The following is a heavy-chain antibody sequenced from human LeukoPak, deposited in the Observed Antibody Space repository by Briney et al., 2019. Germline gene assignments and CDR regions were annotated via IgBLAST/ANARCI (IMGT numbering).Heavy chain of an antibody. CDR2: INAGNGNT. CDR3: ARERIDYGSYWFDP. J-gene: IGHJ5*02. CDR1: GYTFTSYA. Sequence: ASVKVSCKASGYTFTSYAMHWVRQAPGQRLEWMGWINAGNGNTKYSQKFQGRVTITRDTSASTAYMELSSLRSEDTAVYYCARERIDYGSYWFDPWGQGTLVTVSS. V-gene: IGHV1-3*01. D-gene: IGHD3-10*01.